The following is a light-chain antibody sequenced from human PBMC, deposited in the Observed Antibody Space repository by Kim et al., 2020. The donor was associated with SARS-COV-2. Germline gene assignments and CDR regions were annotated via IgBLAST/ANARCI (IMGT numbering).Light chain of an antibody. CDR1: QTASSSS. J-gene: IGKJ2*01. CDR3: QQYGGSPMYT. CDR2: STS. Sequence: SPGERAPLTCRASQTASSSSLAWYQQKPGQAPTLLIYSTSIRATGIPDRFSGSGSGTDFTLTVNRLEPEDFAVYYCQQYGGSPMYTFGQGTKLEI. V-gene: IGKV3-20*01.